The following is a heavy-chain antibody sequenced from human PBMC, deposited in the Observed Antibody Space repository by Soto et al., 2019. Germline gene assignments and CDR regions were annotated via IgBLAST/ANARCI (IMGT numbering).Heavy chain of an antibody. J-gene: IGHJ4*02. CDR2: IYYSGST. CDR1: GGSISSGGYY. Sequence: SETLSLTCAVSGGSISSGGYYWSWIRQHPGKGLEWIGYIYYSGSTYYNPSLKSRVTISVDTSKNQFSLKLSSVTAADTAVYYCARADPYYYEIGGNFDYWGQGTLVTVSS. V-gene: IGHV4-31*11. CDR3: ARADPYYYEIGGNFDY. D-gene: IGHD3-22*01.